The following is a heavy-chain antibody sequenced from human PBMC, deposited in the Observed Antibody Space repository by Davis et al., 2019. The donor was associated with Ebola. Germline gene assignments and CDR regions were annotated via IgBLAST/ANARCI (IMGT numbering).Heavy chain of an antibody. CDR1: GGPLNNDDYS. Sequence: PSEPLSLTCTVPGGPLNNDDYSWRWIRQPPARGLEWIGSIYHSGTTYFSTSLRGRVSISIDRPKNQFSLSLSAVTAADTAIYYCATNTTTGGVFDTWGQGTVVTVSS. D-gene: IGHD1-1*01. J-gene: IGHJ3*02. CDR2: IYHSGTT. CDR3: ATNTTTGGVFDT. V-gene: IGHV4-30-2*01.